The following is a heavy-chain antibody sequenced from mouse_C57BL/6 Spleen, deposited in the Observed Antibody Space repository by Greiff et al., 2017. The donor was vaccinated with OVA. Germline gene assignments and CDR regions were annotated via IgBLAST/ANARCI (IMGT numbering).Heavy chain of an antibody. D-gene: IGHD2-1*01. CDR3: ARGHYGNYEGYFDY. CDR2: IDPSDSYT. Sequence: QVQLQQPGAELVRPGTSVKLSCKASGYTFTSYWMHWVKQRPGQGLEWIGVIDPSDSYTNYNQKFKGQATLTVDTYSSTAYMQLSSLTSEDSAVYYCARGHYGNYEGYFDYWGQGTTLTVSS. J-gene: IGHJ2*01. CDR1: GYTFTSYW. V-gene: IGHV1-59*01.